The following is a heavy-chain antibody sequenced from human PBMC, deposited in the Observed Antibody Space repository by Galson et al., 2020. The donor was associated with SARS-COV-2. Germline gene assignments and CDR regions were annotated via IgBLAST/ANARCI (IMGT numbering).Heavy chain of an antibody. D-gene: IGHD2-2*01. J-gene: IGHJ5*02. Sequence: GESLKISCVASGFTFSSYWMHWVRQAPGKGLVWVSRINSDGSSTSYADSVKGRFTISRDNAKNTLYLQMNSLRAEDTAVYYCARGPLDIVVVPAARNWFDPWGQGTLVTVSS. CDR2: INSDGSST. CDR3: ARGPLDIVVVPAARNWFDP. V-gene: IGHV3-74*01. CDR1: GFTFSSYW.